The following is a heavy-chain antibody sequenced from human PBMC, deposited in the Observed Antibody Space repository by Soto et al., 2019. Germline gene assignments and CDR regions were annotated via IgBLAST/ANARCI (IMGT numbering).Heavy chain of an antibody. V-gene: IGHV3-9*01. J-gene: IGHJ6*03. CDR1: GFTFDDYA. CDR2: ISWNSGSI. Sequence: EAQLVESGGGLVQPGRSLRLSCAASGFTFDDYAMHWVRQAPGKGLEWVSGISWNSGSIGYADSVKGRFTISRDNAKNSLYLQMNSLRAEDTALYYCAKGSADDFWSGYYSSYYYYYMDVWGKGTTVTVSS. D-gene: IGHD3-3*01. CDR3: AKGSADDFWSGYYSSYYYYYMDV.